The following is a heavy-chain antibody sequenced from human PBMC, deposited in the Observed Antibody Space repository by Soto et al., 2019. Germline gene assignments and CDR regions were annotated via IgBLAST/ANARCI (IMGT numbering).Heavy chain of an antibody. CDR2: IYYSGST. Sequence: SETQSLTCTVSGGSISSSSYYWGWIRQPPGKGLEWIGSIYYSGSTYYNPSLKSRVTISVDTSKNQFSLKLSSVTAADTAVYYCASTYGSGSYYYGMDVWGQGTTVTVSS. D-gene: IGHD3-10*01. J-gene: IGHJ6*02. V-gene: IGHV4-39*01. CDR1: GGSISSSSYY. CDR3: ASTYGSGSYYYGMDV.